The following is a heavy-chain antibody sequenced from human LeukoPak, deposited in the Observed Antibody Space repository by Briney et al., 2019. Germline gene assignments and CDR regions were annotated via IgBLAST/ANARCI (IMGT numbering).Heavy chain of an antibody. V-gene: IGHV3-30*04. CDR1: GFTFSSYA. CDR2: ISYDGSNK. Sequence: PGGSLRLSCAASGFTFSSYAMHWVRQAPGKGLEWVAVISYDGSNKYYADSVKGRFTISRDNSKSTLYLQMNSLRAEDTAVYYCASGDGGGTMVRGVIDTDAFDIWGQGTMVTVSS. CDR3: ASGDGGGTMVRGVIDTDAFDI. J-gene: IGHJ3*02. D-gene: IGHD3-10*01.